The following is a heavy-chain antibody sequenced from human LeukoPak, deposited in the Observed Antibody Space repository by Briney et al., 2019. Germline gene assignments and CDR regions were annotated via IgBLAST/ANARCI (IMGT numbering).Heavy chain of an antibody. CDR1: GYTFTDYY. Sequence: ASVKVSCKASGYTFTDYYIHWVRQAPGQGLQWMGWTNPDTGNTNYAQRFHGRVTLTSDTSISTAFMDLGRLRSDDTAVYYCAQEGETGNWFDPWGQGTLVTVSS. J-gene: IGHJ5*02. CDR2: TNPDTGNT. D-gene: IGHD1-14*01. CDR3: AQEGETGNWFDP. V-gene: IGHV1-2*02.